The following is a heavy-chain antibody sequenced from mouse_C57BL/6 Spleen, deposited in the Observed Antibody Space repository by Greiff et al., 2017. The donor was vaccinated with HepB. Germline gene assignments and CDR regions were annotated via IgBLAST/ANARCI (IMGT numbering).Heavy chain of an antibody. V-gene: IGHV1-72*01. Sequence: QVQLKQPGAELVKPGASVKLSCKASGYTFPSYWLHWVKQRPGRGLEWIGRIDPNSGGTKYNEKFKSKATLTVDKPSSTAYMQLSSLTSEDSAVYYCAREGILSEDYAMDYWGQGTSVTVSS. J-gene: IGHJ4*01. CDR1: GYTFPSYW. CDR2: IDPNSGGT. CDR3: AREGILSEDYAMDY.